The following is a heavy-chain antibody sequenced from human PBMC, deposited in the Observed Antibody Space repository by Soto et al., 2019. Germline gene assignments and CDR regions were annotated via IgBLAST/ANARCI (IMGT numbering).Heavy chain of an antibody. V-gene: IGHV1-69*18. Sequence: QVQLVQSGAEVKKPGSSVTVSCKASGGTFSSYAISWVRQAPGQGLEWMGRIIPFIGTANYAQKFQGRVTFPADESTSTADMELTSLRSEDTAVYYCARVVMTTVPASYYYGMDVWGQGTTVTVSS. CDR3: ARVVMTTVPASYYYGMDV. D-gene: IGHD4-4*01. CDR2: IIPFIGTA. CDR1: GGTFSSYA. J-gene: IGHJ6*02.